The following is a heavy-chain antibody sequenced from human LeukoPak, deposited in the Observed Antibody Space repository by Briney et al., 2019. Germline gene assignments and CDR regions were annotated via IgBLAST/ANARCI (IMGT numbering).Heavy chain of an antibody. J-gene: IGHJ3*02. CDR3: ARDSPWGSVAHTEAFDI. CDR1: GFTVSSNY. CDR2: IYSGGST. V-gene: IGHV3-53*01. Sequence: GGSLRLSCAASGFTVSSNYMSWVRQAPGKGLEWVSVIYSGGSTYYADSVKGRFTISRDNSKNTLYLQINSLRAEDTAVYYCARDSPWGSVAHTEAFDIWGQGTMVTVSS. D-gene: IGHD3-16*01.